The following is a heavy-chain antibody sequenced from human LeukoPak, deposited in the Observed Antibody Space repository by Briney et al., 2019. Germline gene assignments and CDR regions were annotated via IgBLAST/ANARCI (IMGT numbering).Heavy chain of an antibody. CDR2: IKQDGSEN. CDR3: ARRKLVDYDFWSGYYTFYYYYYMDV. CDR1: GFTFSSYW. V-gene: IGHV3-7*01. Sequence: GGSLRLSCAASGFTFSSYWMSWVRQAPGKGLEWVANIKQDGSENYYVDSVKGRFTISRDNAKNSLYLQMNSLRAEDTAVYYCARRKLVDYDFWSGYYTFYYYYYMDVWGKGTTVTVSS. J-gene: IGHJ6*03. D-gene: IGHD3-3*01.